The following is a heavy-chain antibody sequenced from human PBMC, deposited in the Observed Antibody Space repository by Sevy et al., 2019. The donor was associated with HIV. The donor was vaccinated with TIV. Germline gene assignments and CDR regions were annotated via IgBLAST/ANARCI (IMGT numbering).Heavy chain of an antibody. CDR3: VSLFLSYRSGWSYFDY. CDR1: GFTVNEKY. D-gene: IGHD6-19*01. V-gene: IGHV3-66*02. J-gene: IGHJ4*02. Sequence: GGSLRLSCATSGFTVNEKYTIWFGQPPGRGLEGVSVLFSSGSTYYADSAKGRFTIARDNSKNTVDLQMNSVRAEDTAVYYCVSLFLSYRSGWSYFDYWGQGTLVTVSS. CDR2: LFSSGST.